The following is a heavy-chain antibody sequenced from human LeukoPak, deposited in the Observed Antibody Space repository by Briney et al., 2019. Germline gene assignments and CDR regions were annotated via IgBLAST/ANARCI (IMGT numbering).Heavy chain of an antibody. CDR3: AGYGFYPY. V-gene: IGHV3-48*01. Sequence: GGSLRLSCAASGFTVSTYDMHWVRQAPGEGPEWIAYFGIRGTIYCADSVRGRFTISRDSAKNSLHLEMNSLRVDDTAIYYCAGYGFYPYWGQGTPVTVSS. J-gene: IGHJ4*02. CDR2: FGIRGTI. CDR1: GFTVSTYD. D-gene: IGHD5-18*01.